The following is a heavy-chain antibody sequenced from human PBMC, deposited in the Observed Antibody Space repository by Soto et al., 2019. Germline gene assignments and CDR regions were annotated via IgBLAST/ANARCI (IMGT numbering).Heavy chain of an antibody. V-gene: IGHV1-69*13. CDR3: ARVGRCSSTSCYVLDYYYYGMEV. CDR2: IIPIFGTA. Sequence: GASVKVSCKGSVGTFSSYAISWGRQAPGQGLEGMGGIIPIFGTANYAQKFQGRVTIPAAESTSTAYMELSSLRSEDTAVYYCARVGRCSSTSCYVLDYYYYGMEVWGQGTTVTVSS. CDR1: VGTFSSYA. D-gene: IGHD2-2*01. J-gene: IGHJ6*02.